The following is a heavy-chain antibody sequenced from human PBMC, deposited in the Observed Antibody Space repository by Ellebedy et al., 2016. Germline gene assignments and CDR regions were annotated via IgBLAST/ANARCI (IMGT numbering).Heavy chain of an antibody. Sequence: GESLKISXAASGFTFSSYAMSWVRQAPGKGLEWVSAISGSGGSTYYADSVKGRFTISRDNSKNTLYLQMNSLRAEDTAVYYCAKDRIAAAGPGVGYWGQGTLVTVSS. J-gene: IGHJ4*02. CDR3: AKDRIAAAGPGVGY. CDR2: ISGSGGST. D-gene: IGHD6-13*01. V-gene: IGHV3-23*01. CDR1: GFTFSSYA.